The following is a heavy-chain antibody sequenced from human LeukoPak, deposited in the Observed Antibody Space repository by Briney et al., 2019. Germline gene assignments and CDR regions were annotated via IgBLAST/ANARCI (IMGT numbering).Heavy chain of an antibody. V-gene: IGHV3-7*04. CDR1: GFTFSAYW. Sequence: GGSLRLSCATSGFTFSAYWMTWVRQAPGKGLEWVANIKQDGSEKYYVDSVKGRFTISRDNAKNSLYLQMNSLRAEDTAVYYCARGGITSLLNWFDPWGQGILVTVSS. J-gene: IGHJ5*02. D-gene: IGHD3-16*01. CDR2: IKQDGSEK. CDR3: ARGGITSLLNWFDP.